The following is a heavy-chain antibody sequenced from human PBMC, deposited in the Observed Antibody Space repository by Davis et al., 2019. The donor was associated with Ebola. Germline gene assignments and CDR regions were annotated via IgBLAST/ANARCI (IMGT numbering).Heavy chain of an antibody. D-gene: IGHD2-15*01. Sequence: GESLKISCAASGFTFSDYYMSWIRQAPGTGLEWVAVISFDGTAGYYADSVKGRFTISRDSSKNTLYLQMNSLRAEDTAVYFCARGGEDIVVVISSTLDYWGQGTLVTVSS. CDR1: GFTFSDYY. V-gene: IGHV3-30-3*01. J-gene: IGHJ4*02. CDR3: ARGGEDIVVVISSTLDY. CDR2: ISFDGTAG.